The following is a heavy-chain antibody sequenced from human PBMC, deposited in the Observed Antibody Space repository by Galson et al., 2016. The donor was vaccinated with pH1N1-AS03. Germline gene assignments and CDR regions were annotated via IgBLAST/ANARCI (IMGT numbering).Heavy chain of an antibody. D-gene: IGHD3-10*01. Sequence: SLRLSCAVSGFTFRRSGMHWVRQAPGKGLEWVAIISYDGNNAYHGDSVKGRFTISRGNSKNTLYLDMNSLRPEDTAVYYCAKDGGTGSGKHSAFGMTVWGQGTTVTVSS. CDR2: ISYDGNNA. CDR1: GFTFRRSG. V-gene: IGHV3-30*19. CDR3: AKDGGTGSGKHSAFGMTV. J-gene: IGHJ6*02.